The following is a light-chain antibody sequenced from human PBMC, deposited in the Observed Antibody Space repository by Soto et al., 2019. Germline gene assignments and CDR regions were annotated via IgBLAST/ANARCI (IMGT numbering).Light chain of an antibody. V-gene: IGLV2-11*01. CDR1: SSDVGGYNY. J-gene: IGLJ1*01. CDR3: CSYAGSYTEV. CDR2: DVS. Sequence: QSALTQPRSVSGSPGQSVTISCTGTSSDVGGYNYVSWYQQHPGKAPKLMIYDVSKRPSGVPDLFSGSKSGNTASLTISGLQAEDEAAYYCCSYAGSYTEVFGTGTKLTVL.